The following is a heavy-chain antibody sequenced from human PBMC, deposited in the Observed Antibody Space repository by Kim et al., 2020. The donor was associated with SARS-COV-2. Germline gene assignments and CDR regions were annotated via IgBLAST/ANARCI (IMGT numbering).Heavy chain of an antibody. CDR2: INGDGTST. Sequence: GGSLRLSCAASGFTFSSYGMHWVRRAPGKGLVWVSRINGDGTSTTYADSVKGRFTISRDNAKNTLYLQMNSLRAEEDTAVYYCARGGHYGMDVWGQGTTVTVSS. D-gene: IGHD3-10*01. CDR3: ARGGHYGMDV. CDR1: GFTFSSYG. V-gene: IGHV3-74*01. J-gene: IGHJ6*02.